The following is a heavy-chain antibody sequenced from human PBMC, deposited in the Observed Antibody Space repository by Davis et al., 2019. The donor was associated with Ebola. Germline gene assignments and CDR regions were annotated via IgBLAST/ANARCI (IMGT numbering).Heavy chain of an antibody. CDR1: GFTFSSYS. CDR2: ISGSGVST. Sequence: GESLKISCAASGFTFSSYSMSWVRQAPGKGLEWVSPISGSGVSTYYADSVKGRFTISRDNSKNTLYLQMNSLRAEDTAVYYCARGERYCTGGVCSNWFDPWGQGTLVTVSS. V-gene: IGHV3-23*01. CDR3: ARGERYCTGGVCSNWFDP. J-gene: IGHJ5*02. D-gene: IGHD2-8*02.